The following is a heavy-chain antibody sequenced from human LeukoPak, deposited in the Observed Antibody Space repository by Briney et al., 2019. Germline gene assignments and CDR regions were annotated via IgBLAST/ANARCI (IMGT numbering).Heavy chain of an antibody. CDR3: ARGYCSGGSCSTGDY. CDR2: IYYSGST. Sequence: SQTLSLTCTVSGXSISSGGYYWSWIRQHPGKGLEWIGYIYYSGSTYYNPSLKSRVTISVDTSKNQFSLKLSSVTAADTAVYYCARGYCSGGSCSTGDYWGQGTLVTVSS. V-gene: IGHV4-31*03. J-gene: IGHJ4*02. D-gene: IGHD2-15*01. CDR1: GXSISSGGYY.